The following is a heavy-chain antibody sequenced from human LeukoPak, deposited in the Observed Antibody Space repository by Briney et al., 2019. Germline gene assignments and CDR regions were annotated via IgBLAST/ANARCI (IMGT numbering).Heavy chain of an antibody. Sequence: GGSLRLSCAASGFTVSTNYMTWVRQAPGKGLECVAVLYSSGNTYYADSVNDRFTISRDNSKNTLYLQMNSLRAGDTAVYYCAKDYGDYGEVGILDYWGQGTLVTVSS. V-gene: IGHV3-66*01. CDR3: AKDYGDYGEVGILDY. CDR1: GFTVSTNY. J-gene: IGHJ4*02. D-gene: IGHD4-17*01. CDR2: LYSSGNT.